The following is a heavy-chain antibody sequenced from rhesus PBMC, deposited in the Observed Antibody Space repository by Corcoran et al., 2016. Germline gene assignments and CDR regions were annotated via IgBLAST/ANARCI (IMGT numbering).Heavy chain of an antibody. V-gene: IGHV4-106*01. Sequence: QVQLQEAGPGLVKPSETLSLNCAVLGGAIRDDYHWSWNRPPPGKGLEWTGYIYGSVGGTNYNPTLKNRVTISIDTSKNQFSLKLSSVTAADTAVYYCARPTYDYDISSQVGYWGQGVLVTVSS. D-gene: IGHD3-40*01. CDR2: IYGSVGGT. CDR3: ARPTYDYDISSQVGY. J-gene: IGHJ4*01. CDR1: GGAIRDDYH.